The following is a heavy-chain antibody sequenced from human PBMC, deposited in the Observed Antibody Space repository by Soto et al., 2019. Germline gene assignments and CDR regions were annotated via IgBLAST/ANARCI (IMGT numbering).Heavy chain of an antibody. CDR1: GYTFTSYD. V-gene: IGHV1-8*01. CDR3: ARGTYYDFWSGYRYYFDY. J-gene: IGHJ4*02. D-gene: IGHD3-3*01. CDR2: MNPNSGNT. Sequence: GASVKVSCKASGYTFTSYDINWVRQATGQGLEWMGWMNPNSGNTGYAQKFQGRVTMTRNTSISTAYMELSSLRSEDTAVYYCARGTYYDFWSGYRYYFDYWGQGTLVTVS.